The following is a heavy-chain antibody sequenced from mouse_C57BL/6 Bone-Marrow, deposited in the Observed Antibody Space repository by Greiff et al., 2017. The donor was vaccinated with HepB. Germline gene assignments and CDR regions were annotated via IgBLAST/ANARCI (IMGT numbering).Heavy chain of an antibody. CDR2: ISSGSSTI. J-gene: IGHJ4*01. CDR3: ARPYDYDDGYAMDY. V-gene: IGHV5-17*01. Sequence: DVKLQESGGGLVKPGGSLKLSCAASGFTFSDYGMHWVRQAPEKGLEWVAYISSGSSTIYYADTVKGRFTISRDNAKNTLFLQMTSLRSEDTAMYYCARPYDYDDGYAMDYWGQGTSVTVSS. D-gene: IGHD2-4*01. CDR1: GFTFSDYG.